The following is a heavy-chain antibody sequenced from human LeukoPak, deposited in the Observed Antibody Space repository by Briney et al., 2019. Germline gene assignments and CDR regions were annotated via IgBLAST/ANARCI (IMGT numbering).Heavy chain of an antibody. D-gene: IGHD3-16*01. CDR2: IYTSGST. J-gene: IGHJ3*02. CDR3: AGDRRTSDAFDI. CDR1: GGSISSYY. Sequence: SETLSLTCTVSGGSISSYYWSWIRQPAGKGLEWIGRIYTSGSTNYNPSLKSRVTMSVDTSKNQLSLKLSSVTAADTAVYYCAGDRRTSDAFDIWGQGTMVTVSS. V-gene: IGHV4-4*07.